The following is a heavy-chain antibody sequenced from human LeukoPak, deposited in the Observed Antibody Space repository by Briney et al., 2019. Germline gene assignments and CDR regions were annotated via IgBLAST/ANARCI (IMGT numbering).Heavy chain of an antibody. Sequence: SETLSLTCAVYGGSFSGYYWSWIRQPPGKGLEWIGEINHSGSTNYNPSLKSRVTISVDTSKNQFSLKLSSVTAADTAVYYCARVAAAGTPYYYYGMDVWGQGTTVTVSS. J-gene: IGHJ6*02. CDR2: INHSGST. D-gene: IGHD6-13*01. CDR1: GGSFSGYY. V-gene: IGHV4-34*01. CDR3: ARVAAAGTPYYYYGMDV.